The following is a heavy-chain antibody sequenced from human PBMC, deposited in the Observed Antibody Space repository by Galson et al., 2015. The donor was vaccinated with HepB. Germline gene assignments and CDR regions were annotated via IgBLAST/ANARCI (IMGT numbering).Heavy chain of an antibody. CDR1: GFPVSSNY. J-gene: IGHJ4*02. CDR3: ARDLGSRGDY. CDR2: IYSGGST. D-gene: IGHD1-26*01. Sequence: LRLSCAASGFPVSSNYMSWVRQAPGKGLEWVSVIYSGGSTYYADSVKGRFTISRDNSKNTLFLQMNSLRAEDTAVYYCARDLGSRGDYWGQGTLVTVSS. V-gene: IGHV3-66*01.